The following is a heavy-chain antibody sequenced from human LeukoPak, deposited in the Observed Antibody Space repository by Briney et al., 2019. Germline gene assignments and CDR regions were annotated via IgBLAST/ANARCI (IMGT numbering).Heavy chain of an antibody. CDR2: IRQDESEK. CDR3: ARVDGSHSCPDP. CDR1: GFTFSSYW. V-gene: IGHV3-7*01. D-gene: IGHD2-2*01. Sequence: GGSLRLSCATSGFTFSSYWMSWVRQAPGKGLEWVANIRQDESEKYYGDSVKGRCTISRDNAKRSLYLQIYSLRVEDTAVYYCARVDGSHSCPDPWGQGTLVTVSS. J-gene: IGHJ5*02.